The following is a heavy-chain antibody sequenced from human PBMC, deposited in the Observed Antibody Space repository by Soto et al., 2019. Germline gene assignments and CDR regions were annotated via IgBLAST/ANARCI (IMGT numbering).Heavy chain of an antibody. Sequence: QVQLVQSGAEVKKPGSSVKVSCKASGGTFRSYSISWVRQAPGQGLAWMGGIIPIFDITNYAQKFQGRVTITADESTITAYMELSSLGSDDTAVYYCARPDEGGYSSNHHYYYALDVWGQGTTVTV. CDR1: GGTFRSYS. CDR3: ARPDEGGYSSNHHYYYALDV. J-gene: IGHJ6*02. V-gene: IGHV1-69*01. CDR2: IIPIFDIT. D-gene: IGHD3-22*01.